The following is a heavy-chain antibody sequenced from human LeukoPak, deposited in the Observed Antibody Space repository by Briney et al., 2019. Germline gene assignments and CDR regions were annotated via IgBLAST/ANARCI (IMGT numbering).Heavy chain of an antibody. J-gene: IGHJ4*02. CDR2: INIDGVTT. Sequence: GGSLRLSCVASGFTSSHHWMHWVRQAPGKGLLWVSRINIDGVTTTYADSVKGRFTVSRDNAKNTLYLQMNSLRAEDTAVYYCAKWRRGDFWSGYCPFDYWGQGTLVTVSS. CDR3: AKWRRGDFWSGYCPFDY. CDR1: GFTSSHHW. D-gene: IGHD3-3*01. V-gene: IGHV3-74*01.